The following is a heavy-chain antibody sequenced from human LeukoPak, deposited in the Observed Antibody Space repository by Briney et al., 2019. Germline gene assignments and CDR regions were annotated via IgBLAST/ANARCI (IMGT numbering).Heavy chain of an antibody. Sequence: GEDLKIPSNSAGYSLTSYRIGWVRQMPGKGLEWMGIIYPGDSDTRYSPSLQRQVTITADEYITTDHLPWSSRMASAADMSCCARLGSSSWRIAVAGPSLLDYWVEGTQVTVSS. CDR3: ARLGSSSWRIAVAGPSLLDY. CDR2: IYPGDSDT. J-gene: IGHJ4*02. CDR1: GYSLTSYR. D-gene: IGHD6-19*01. V-gene: IGHV5-51*01.